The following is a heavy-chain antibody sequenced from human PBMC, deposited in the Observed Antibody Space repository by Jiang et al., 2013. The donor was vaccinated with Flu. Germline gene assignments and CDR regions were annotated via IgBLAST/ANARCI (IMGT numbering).Heavy chain of an antibody. J-gene: IGHJ4*02. Sequence: VQLLESGGGVVQPGRSLRLSCAASGFTFSSYAMHWVRQAPGKGLEWVAVISYDGSNKYYADSVKGRFTISRDNSKNTLYLQMNSLRAEDTAVYYCARPTTVTTHAPIDYWGQGTLVTVSS. D-gene: IGHD4-17*01. CDR2: ISYDGSNK. CDR3: ARPTTVTTHAPIDY. CDR1: GFTFSSYA. V-gene: IGHV3-30*04.